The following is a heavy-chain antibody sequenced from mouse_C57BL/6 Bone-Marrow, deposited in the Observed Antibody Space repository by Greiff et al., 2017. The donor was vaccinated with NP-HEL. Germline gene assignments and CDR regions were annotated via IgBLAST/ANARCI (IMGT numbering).Heavy chain of an antibody. CDR2: ILPGSGCT. CDR1: GYTFTGYW. V-gene: IGHV1-9*01. J-gene: IGHJ1*03. D-gene: IGHD1-1*01. CDR3: ARPGSLWYFDV. Sequence: QVQLQQSGAELMKPGASVKLSCKATGYTFTGYWIEWVKQRPGHGLEWIGEILPGSGCTNYNQKFKGKSTFTADTSSNTAYMQLSSLTTEDSAIYYCARPGSLWYFDVWGTGTTVTVSS.